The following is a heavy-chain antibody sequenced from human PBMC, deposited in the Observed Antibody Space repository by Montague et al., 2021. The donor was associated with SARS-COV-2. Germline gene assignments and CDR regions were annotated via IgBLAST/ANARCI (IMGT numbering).Heavy chain of an antibody. CDR3: ARSRANVPSRPGFDY. CDR1: GASVASGNFY. V-gene: IGHV4-61*01. J-gene: IGHJ4*02. D-gene: IGHD6-6*01. CDR2: MYYTGHT. Sequence: SETLSLTCTVSGASVASGNFYWSWIRQPPGKGLEWIVYMYYTGHTNYNPSLESRVTIPVAPSKNQFSLTLTSVPAADTAVYYCARSRANVPSRPGFDYWGQGALVTVSS.